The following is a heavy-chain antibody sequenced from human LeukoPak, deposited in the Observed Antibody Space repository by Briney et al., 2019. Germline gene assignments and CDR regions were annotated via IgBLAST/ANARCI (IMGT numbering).Heavy chain of an antibody. D-gene: IGHD6-19*01. CDR3: ARKRSECDY. V-gene: IGHV1-18*01. J-gene: IGHJ4*02. CDR1: GYTFTNNG. Sequence: ASVKVSCKTSGYTFTNNGISWVRQAPGQGLEWMGWISAYNGDTNYAQKFRGRLTMTTDTSTRTAYMELRSLRSDDTAVYYCARKRSECDYWGQGTLVTVSS. CDR2: ISAYNGDT.